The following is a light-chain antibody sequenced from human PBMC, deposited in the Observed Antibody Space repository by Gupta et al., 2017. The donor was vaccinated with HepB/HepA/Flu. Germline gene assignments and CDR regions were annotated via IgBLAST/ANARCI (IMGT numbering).Light chain of an antibody. CDR1: SSDVGSYNL. J-gene: IGLJ1*01. CDR2: EVI. CDR3: CSYAGCSTYV. Sequence: QSALTQPASVSGSPGQSITISCTGTSSDVGSYNLLSWYQQHPGKAPKLMIYEVIKRPSGVSSRFSGSKSGNTASLTISGRQAEDEADYYCCSYAGCSTYVFGTGTKVTVL. V-gene: IGLV2-23*02.